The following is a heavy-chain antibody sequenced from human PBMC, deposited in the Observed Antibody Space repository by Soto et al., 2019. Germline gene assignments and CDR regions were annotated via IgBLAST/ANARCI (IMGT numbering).Heavy chain of an antibody. J-gene: IGHJ5*02. CDR2: ISGSGGST. CDR3: AKVYDFWSGFSWFDP. D-gene: IGHD3-3*01. V-gene: IGHV3-23*01. CDR1: GFTFSSYA. Sequence: GGSLRLSCAASGFTFSSYAMSWVRQAPGKGLEWVSAISGSGGSTYYADSVKGRFTISRDNSKNTLYLQMNSLRAEDTAVYYCAKVYDFWSGFSWFDPWGQGTLVTVSS.